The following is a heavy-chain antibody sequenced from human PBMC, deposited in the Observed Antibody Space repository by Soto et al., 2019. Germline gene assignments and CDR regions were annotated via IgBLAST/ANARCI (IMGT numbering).Heavy chain of an antibody. CDR1: AFTFSSYG. Sequence: QVQLVESGGGVVQPGRSLRLSCAVSAFTFSSYGMHWVRQAPGKGLEWVAVIWFDGSNKFYADSVKGRFTISRDNSKNTVSLQMNSLRDEESAAYYCATTGPYWGQGTLVTVSS. CDR2: IWFDGSNK. J-gene: IGHJ4*02. CDR3: ATTGPY. V-gene: IGHV3-33*01.